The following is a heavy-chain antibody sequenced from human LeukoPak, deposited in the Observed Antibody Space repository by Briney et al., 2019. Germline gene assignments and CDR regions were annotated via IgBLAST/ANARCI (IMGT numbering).Heavy chain of an antibody. Sequence: NPGGSLRLSCVASRFTFSSYNMNWVRQAPGKGLEWVSSISSSSIYIYYADSVKGRFTISRDNAKSSLSLQMNSLRAEDTAVYYCARGHSNYGDYFDYWGQGTLVTVSS. J-gene: IGHJ4*02. CDR1: RFTFSSYN. V-gene: IGHV3-21*01. CDR2: ISSSSIYI. D-gene: IGHD4-11*01. CDR3: ARGHSNYGDYFDY.